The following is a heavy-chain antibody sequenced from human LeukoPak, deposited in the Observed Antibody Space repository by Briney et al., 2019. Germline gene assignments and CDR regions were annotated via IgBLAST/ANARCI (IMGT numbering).Heavy chain of an antibody. CDR1: GFTFSSYT. Sequence: GSLRLSCAASGFTFSSYTMNWVRQAPGKGLEWISYISSTGSTIYYADSMKGRFTISRDNSKNTLYLQMNSLRAEDTAVYYCAKDSGNYAKYYFDYWGQGTLVTVSS. D-gene: IGHD1-26*01. V-gene: IGHV3-48*01. CDR2: ISSTGSTI. J-gene: IGHJ4*02. CDR3: AKDSGNYAKYYFDY.